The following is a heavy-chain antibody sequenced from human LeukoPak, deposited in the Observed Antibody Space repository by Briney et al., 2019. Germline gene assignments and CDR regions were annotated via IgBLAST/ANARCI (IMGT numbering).Heavy chain of an antibody. CDR3: ARDRSSGYDFWSGYRYGMDV. V-gene: IGHV3-33*07. CDR1: GFIFSTYG. CDR2: MWYDGSNE. D-gene: IGHD3-3*01. Sequence: GRSLRLSCVASGFIFSTYGMYWVRQAPGKGLEWVAVMWYDGSNEYYGDSVKGRFIISRDNSKNSLYLQMNSLRAEDTAVYYCARDRSSGYDFWSGYRYGMDVWGQGTTVTVSS. J-gene: IGHJ6*02.